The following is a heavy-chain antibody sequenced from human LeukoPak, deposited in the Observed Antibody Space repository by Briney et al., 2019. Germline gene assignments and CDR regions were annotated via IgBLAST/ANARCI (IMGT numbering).Heavy chain of an antibody. J-gene: IGHJ3*02. CDR3: AIKRTAGTGAFDI. Sequence: ASVRVSCKASGYTFTAYYLHWVRQAPGQGLEWMGWINPNSGGTNYAQKFKGWVTLTRDTSINTTYMELSRLASDVTAVYYCAIKRTAGTGAFDIWGQGTMVTVSS. CDR1: GYTFTAYY. CDR2: INPNSGGT. D-gene: IGHD6-13*01. V-gene: IGHV1-2*04.